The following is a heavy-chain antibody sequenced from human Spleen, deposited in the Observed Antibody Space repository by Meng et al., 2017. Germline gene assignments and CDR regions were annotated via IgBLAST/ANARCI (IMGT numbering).Heavy chain of an antibody. D-gene: IGHD1-26*01. CDR1: GGSISTSGYY. CDR3: AREAGTSGDWFDP. J-gene: IGHJ5*02. V-gene: IGHV4-39*07. Sequence: QPQLQESGPGLVKPSEALSLTCSVSGGSISTSGYYWGWIRQPPGKGLEWIGEIHHSGSTYYNPSLKSRATISVDRSKNHFSLELNSVTAADTAVYYCAREAGTSGDWFDPWGQGTLVTVSS. CDR2: IHHSGST.